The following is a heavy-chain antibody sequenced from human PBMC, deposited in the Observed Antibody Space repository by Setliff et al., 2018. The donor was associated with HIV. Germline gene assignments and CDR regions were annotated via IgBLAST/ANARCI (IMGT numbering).Heavy chain of an antibody. CDR1: GYTFTIYY. J-gene: IGHJ6*03. V-gene: IGHV1-46*01. CDR3: ARGGRFSAPGRDIWYYYYYYMDV. CDR2: INPNSGST. Sequence: ASVKVSCKASGYTFTIYYMHWVRQAPGQGLEWIGIINPNSGSTSYAQNFQGRVTMTRDTSTSTVYMELSGLRSEDTAVYYCARGGRFSAPGRDIWYYYYYYMDVWGKGTTVTVSS. D-gene: IGHD3-3*01.